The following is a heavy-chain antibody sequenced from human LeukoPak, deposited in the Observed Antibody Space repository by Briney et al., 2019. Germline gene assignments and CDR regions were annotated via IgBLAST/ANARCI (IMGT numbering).Heavy chain of an antibody. V-gene: IGHV3-74*01. CDR1: GFTFSNYW. CDR2: INSDGSTT. D-gene: IGHD2/OR15-2a*01. CDR3: AREAGLSL. J-gene: IGHJ4*02. Sequence: PGGSLRLSCAASGFTFSNYWMHWVRRAPGKGLVRVSRINSDGSTTIYADSVKGRFTISRDNAKNTLYLQMNSLRAEDTAVYYCAREAGLSLWGQGTLVTVSS.